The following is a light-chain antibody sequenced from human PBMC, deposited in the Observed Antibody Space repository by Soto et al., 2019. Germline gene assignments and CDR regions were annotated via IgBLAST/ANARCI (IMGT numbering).Light chain of an antibody. CDR1: QSISIW. V-gene: IGKV1-5*03. J-gene: IGKJ4*01. Sequence: DIQMTQSPSTLSASVGDRVTITCRTSQSISIWLAWYQQKPGKAPKLLIYKASSLESGVPSRFSGSGSGTEFTLTISSLQPDDFASYYGQQYNTYPLTFGGGTTVEIK. CDR2: KAS. CDR3: QQYNTYPLT.